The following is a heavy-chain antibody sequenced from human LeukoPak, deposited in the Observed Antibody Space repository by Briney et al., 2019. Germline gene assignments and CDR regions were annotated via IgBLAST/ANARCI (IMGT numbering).Heavy chain of an antibody. Sequence: SETLSLTCTVSGGSISSYYWSWIRQPAGKGLEWIWRIYTSGSTNYNPSLKSRVTMSVDTSKNQFSLKLSSVTAADTAVYYCARGNDFWSGYSNWFDPWGQGTLVTVSS. CDR3: ARGNDFWSGYSNWFDP. J-gene: IGHJ5*02. D-gene: IGHD3-3*01. V-gene: IGHV4-4*07. CDR1: GGSISSYY. CDR2: IYTSGST.